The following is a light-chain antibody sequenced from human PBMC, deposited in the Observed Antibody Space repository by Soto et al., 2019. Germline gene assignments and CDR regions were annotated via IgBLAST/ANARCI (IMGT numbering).Light chain of an antibody. V-gene: IGLV2-14*01. J-gene: IGLJ1*01. CDR2: DVS. Sequence: SVLTQPASVSGSPGQSITISCTGTSSVVGGYNYVSWYQQHPGKAPKLMIYDVSNRPSGVSNRFSGSKSGNTASLTISGLQADDEADYSCSSYTSSSTNVFGTGTKVTVL. CDR1: SSVVGGYNY. CDR3: SSYTSSSTNV.